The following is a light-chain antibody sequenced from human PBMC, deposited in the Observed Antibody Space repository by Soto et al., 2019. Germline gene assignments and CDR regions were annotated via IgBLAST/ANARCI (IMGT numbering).Light chain of an antibody. V-gene: IGKV3-15*01. Sequence: EIVMTQSPATLSVSPGERATLSCRASQSISGDLAWYQQKPSQPPRLLTYDASTRPTGIPARFSGSGSGTEFTLTISSVQSEDFAVYYCQHYSHWPWTFGQGTKVEIK. CDR2: DAS. J-gene: IGKJ1*01. CDR1: QSISGD. CDR3: QHYSHWPWT.